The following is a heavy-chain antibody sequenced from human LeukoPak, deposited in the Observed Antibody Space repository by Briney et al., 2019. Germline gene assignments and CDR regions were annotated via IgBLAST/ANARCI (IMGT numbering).Heavy chain of an antibody. CDR1: GYLFINYG. V-gene: IGHV1-18*01. D-gene: IGHD6-13*01. CDR2: ISPYSGNT. CDR3: ARTSGVSVAGSPYYFDF. J-gene: IGHJ4*02. Sequence: ASVKVSCKASGYLFINYGITWLRQAPGQGLECMGWISPYSGNTDYAQKPQGRVTMTTDRSTTTAYMELRSLGFDDTAVYYCARTSGVSVAGSPYYFDFWGQGTLITVSS.